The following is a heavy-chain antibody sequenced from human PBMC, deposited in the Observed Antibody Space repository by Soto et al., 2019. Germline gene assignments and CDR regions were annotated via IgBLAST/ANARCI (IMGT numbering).Heavy chain of an antibody. CDR1: GGSFSGYY. J-gene: IGHJ4*02. V-gene: IGHV4-34*01. Sequence: SETLSLTCAVYGGSFSGYYWSWIRQPPGKGLEWIGEINHSGSTNYNPSLKSRVTISVDTSKNQFSLKLSSVTAADTAVYYCARVSGDFWMGSIFDYWGQGTLVTVSS. CDR2: INHSGST. CDR3: ARVSGDFWMGSIFDY. D-gene: IGHD3-3*01.